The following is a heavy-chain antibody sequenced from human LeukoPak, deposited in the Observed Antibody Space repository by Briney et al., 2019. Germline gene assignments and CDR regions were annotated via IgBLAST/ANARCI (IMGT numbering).Heavy chain of an antibody. D-gene: IGHD3-22*01. CDR2: INPSGGST. Sequence: GASVKVSCKASGYTFTSCYMHWVRQAPGQGLEWMGIINPSGGSTSYAQKLQGRVTMTTDTSTSTAYMELRSLRSDDTAVYYCARDSSYYYDSSGYVFWGQGTLVTVSS. J-gene: IGHJ4*02. CDR3: ARDSSYYYDSSGYVF. V-gene: IGHV1-46*01. CDR1: GYTFTSCY.